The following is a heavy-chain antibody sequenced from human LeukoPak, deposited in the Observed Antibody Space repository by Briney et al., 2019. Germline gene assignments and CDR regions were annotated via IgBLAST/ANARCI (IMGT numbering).Heavy chain of an antibody. CDR2: IYSGGGT. D-gene: IGHD4-17*01. Sequence: GGSLRLSCAASGFTVSTNYMSWVRQAPGKGLELVSLIYSGGGTYYADSVKGRLTISRDNSRNTLSLQMNSLRVDDTAVYYCARGFRSVTTWGYFDYWGQGALVTVSS. CDR1: GFTVSTNY. CDR3: ARGFRSVTTWGYFDY. J-gene: IGHJ4*02. V-gene: IGHV3-66*01.